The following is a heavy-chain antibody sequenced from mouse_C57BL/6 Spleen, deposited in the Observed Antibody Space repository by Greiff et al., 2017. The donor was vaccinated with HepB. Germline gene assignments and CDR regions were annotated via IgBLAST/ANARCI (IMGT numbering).Heavy chain of an antibody. Sequence: VQLQQSGAELVKPGASVKLSCKASGYTFTSYWMHWVKQRPGQGLEWIGMIHPNSGSTNYNEKFKSKATLTVDKSSSTAYMQLSSLTSEDSAVYYCARGGLLRDAMDYWGQGTSVTVSS. J-gene: IGHJ4*01. CDR2: IHPNSGST. D-gene: IGHD2-3*01. CDR1: GYTFTSYW. CDR3: ARGGLLRDAMDY. V-gene: IGHV1-64*01.